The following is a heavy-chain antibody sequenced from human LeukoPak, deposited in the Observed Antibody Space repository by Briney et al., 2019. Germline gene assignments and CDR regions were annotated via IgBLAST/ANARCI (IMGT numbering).Heavy chain of an antibody. V-gene: IGHV3-30*04. D-gene: IGHD2-21*01. CDR2: ISYDGSNK. CDR1: GFTFSSYA. CDR3: ARVPPAVGMFDY. J-gene: IGHJ4*02. Sequence: GGSLRLSCAASGFTFSSYAVHWVRQAPGKGLEWVAVISYDGSNKYYADSVKGRFTISRDNSKNTLYLQMNSLRAEDTAVYYCARVPPAVGMFDYWGQGTLVTVSS.